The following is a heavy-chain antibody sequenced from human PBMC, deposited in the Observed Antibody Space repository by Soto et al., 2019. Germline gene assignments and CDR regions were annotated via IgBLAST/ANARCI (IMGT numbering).Heavy chain of an antibody. V-gene: IGHV5-51*01. CDR2: IYPGDSDT. J-gene: IGHJ5*02. D-gene: IGHD6-6*01. CDR3: ARGNIAARLQNWFDP. Sequence: GESLKISCKGSGYRFSTFWIGWVRQMPGKGLEWMGIIYPGDSDTRYSPSFQGQVTISADKSISTAYLQWSSLKASDTAMYYCARGNIAARLQNWFDPWGQGTLVTVSS. CDR1: GYRFSTFW.